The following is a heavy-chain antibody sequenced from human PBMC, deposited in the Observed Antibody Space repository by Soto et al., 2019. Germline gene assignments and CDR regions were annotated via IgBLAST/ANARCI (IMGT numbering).Heavy chain of an antibody. Sequence: SETLSLTCTVSGGSISSCPYSWGWIRQTPGEGLEWIGTFRYSESTYYNPSLESRVTISVDKSKNQFSLKLSSVTAADTAVYYCARGISIAAAGSFDYWGQGTLVTVSS. V-gene: IGHV4-39*07. CDR1: GGSISSCPYS. J-gene: IGHJ4*02. CDR3: ARGISIAAAGSFDY. D-gene: IGHD6-13*01. CDR2: FRYSEST.